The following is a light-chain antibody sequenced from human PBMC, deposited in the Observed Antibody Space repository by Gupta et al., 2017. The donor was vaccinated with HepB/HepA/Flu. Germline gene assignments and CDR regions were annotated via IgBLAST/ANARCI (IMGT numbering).Light chain of an antibody. V-gene: IGKV1D-8*01. CDR2: AAS. CDR3: QQYYSFPWT. CDR1: QGISSY. J-gene: IGKJ1*01. Sequence: VIRMTQSPSLLSASTGDRVTISCRMRQGISSYLAGYQHKPGKAPELLIYAASTLQSGVPSRFCGSGSGTNFTPTISCMQSEDFATYYCQQYYSFPWTFGQGTKVEIK.